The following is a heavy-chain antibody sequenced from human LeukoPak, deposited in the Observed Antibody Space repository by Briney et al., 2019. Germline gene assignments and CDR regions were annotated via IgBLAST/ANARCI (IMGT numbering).Heavy chain of an antibody. CDR1: GXTFSSYS. Sequence: SGGSLRLSCADSGXTFSSYSMNWVRQAPGKGQEWVSSISSGSSYIFYADSVKGRFTISRDNAKNSLYLQMNSLRAEDTAVYYCARGGTGATRDDTFDIWGQGTMVTVSS. CDR2: ISSGSSYI. V-gene: IGHV3-21*01. CDR3: ARGGTGATRDDTFDI. D-gene: IGHD1-7*01. J-gene: IGHJ3*02.